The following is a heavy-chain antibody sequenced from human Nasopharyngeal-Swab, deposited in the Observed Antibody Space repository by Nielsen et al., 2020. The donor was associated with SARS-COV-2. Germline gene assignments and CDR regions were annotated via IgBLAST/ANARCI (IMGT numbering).Heavy chain of an antibody. Sequence: SETLSLTCTVSGGSTSSYYWSWIRQPPGKGLEWIGYIYYSGSTNYNPSLKSRVTISVDTSKNQFSLKLSSVTAADTAVYYCARDRRGGDGFDYWGQGTLVTVSS. CDR2: IYYSGST. D-gene: IGHD2-21*02. CDR3: ARDRRGGDGFDY. CDR1: GGSTSSYY. J-gene: IGHJ4*02. V-gene: IGHV4-59*01.